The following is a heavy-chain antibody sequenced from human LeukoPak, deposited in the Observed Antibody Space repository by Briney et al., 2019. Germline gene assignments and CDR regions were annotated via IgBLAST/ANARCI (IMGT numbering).Heavy chain of an antibody. Sequence: PSETLSLTCAVYGGSFSGYYWSWIRQPPGKGLEWIGEINHSGSTNYNPSLKSRVTISVDTSKNQFSLKLSSVTAADTAVYYCARGLLLWFGELLLPSERYNWFDPWGQGTLVTVSS. V-gene: IGHV4-34*01. CDR1: GGSFSGYY. CDR2: INHSGST. J-gene: IGHJ5*02. D-gene: IGHD3-10*01. CDR3: ARGLLLWFGELLLPSERYNWFDP.